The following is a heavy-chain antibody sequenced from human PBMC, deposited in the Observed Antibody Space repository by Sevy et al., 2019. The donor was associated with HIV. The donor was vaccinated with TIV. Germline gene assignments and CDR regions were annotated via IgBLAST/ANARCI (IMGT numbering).Heavy chain of an antibody. Sequence: SETLSLTCTVSGGSISSYYWSWIRQPPGKGLEWIGHIYYSGSTNYNPSLKSRVTISVDTSKNQFSLKLSSVTAADTAVYYCARTNTYYDFWSGGRNWFDPWGQGTLVTVSS. CDR2: IYYSGST. D-gene: IGHD3-3*01. J-gene: IGHJ5*02. CDR3: ARTNTYYDFWSGGRNWFDP. V-gene: IGHV4-59*01. CDR1: GGSISSYY.